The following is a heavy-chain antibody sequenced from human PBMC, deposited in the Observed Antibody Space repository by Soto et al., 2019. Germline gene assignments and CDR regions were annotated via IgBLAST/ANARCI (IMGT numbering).Heavy chain of an antibody. D-gene: IGHD3-9*01. Sequence: ASVKVSCKASGYTFTSYGISWVRQAPGQGLEWMGWISAYNGNTNYAQKLQGRVTMTTDTSTSTAYMELRSLRSDDTAVYYCARDRGGGYDILTGYPTFDYWGQGTLVTVSS. J-gene: IGHJ4*02. CDR3: ARDRGGGYDILTGYPTFDY. CDR2: ISAYNGNT. CDR1: GYTFTSYG. V-gene: IGHV1-18*01.